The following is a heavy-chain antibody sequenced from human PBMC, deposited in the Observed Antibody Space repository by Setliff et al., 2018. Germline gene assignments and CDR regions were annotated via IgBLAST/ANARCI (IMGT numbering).Heavy chain of an antibody. CDR3: VKNPLTMPRGFFEY. CDR2: IDISGTT. D-gene: IGHD3-3*01. J-gene: IGHJ4*02. Sequence: SETLSLTCTVSGGSIINSYYWSWIRQPAGKGLEWIGRIDISGTTNYNPSLKSRVTMSLDSSKNQFSLNLNSVTAADTAVYYCVKNPLTMPRGFFEYWGRGTLVTVSS. CDR1: GGSIINSYY. V-gene: IGHV4-4*07.